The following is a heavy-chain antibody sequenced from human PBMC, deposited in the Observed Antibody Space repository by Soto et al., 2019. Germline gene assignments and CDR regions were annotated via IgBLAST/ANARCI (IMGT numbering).Heavy chain of an antibody. D-gene: IGHD2-15*01. CDR1: GGSISSYY. J-gene: IGHJ3*02. Sequence: PSETLSLTCTVSGGSISSYYWSWIRQPPGKGLEWIGYIYYSGSTNYNPSLKSRVTISVDTSKNRFSLKLSSVTAADTAVYYCARTRRGCSGGSCYSDAFDIWGQGTMVTVSS. CDR2: IYYSGST. CDR3: ARTRRGCSGGSCYSDAFDI. V-gene: IGHV4-59*01.